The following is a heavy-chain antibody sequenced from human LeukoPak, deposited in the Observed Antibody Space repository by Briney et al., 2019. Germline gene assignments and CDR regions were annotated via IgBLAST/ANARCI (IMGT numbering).Heavy chain of an antibody. Sequence: ASETLSLTCAVYGGSFSGYYWSWIRQPPGKGLEWIGEINHSGSANYNPSLKSRVTLSIDKSKNQFSLNLNSVTAADTAVYYCARARRDSGFYKVDYWGQGTLVTVSS. V-gene: IGHV4-34*01. CDR2: INHSGSA. CDR1: GGSFSGYY. CDR3: ARARRDSGFYKVDY. D-gene: IGHD3-3*01. J-gene: IGHJ4*02.